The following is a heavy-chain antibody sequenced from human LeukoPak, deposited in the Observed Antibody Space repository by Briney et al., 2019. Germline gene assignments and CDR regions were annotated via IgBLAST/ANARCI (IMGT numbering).Heavy chain of an antibody. V-gene: IGHV3-7*01. J-gene: IGHJ4*02. CDR2: IKQDGSEK. Sequence: GGSPRLSCAASGFTFSSYWMAWVRQAPGKGLEWVANIKQDGSEKYYVESVKGRLTISRDNAKNSLYLQMNRLRAEDTAVYYCARDLSWTAMDYWGQGTLVTVSS. D-gene: IGHD5-18*01. CDR1: GFTFSSYW. CDR3: ARDLSWTAMDY.